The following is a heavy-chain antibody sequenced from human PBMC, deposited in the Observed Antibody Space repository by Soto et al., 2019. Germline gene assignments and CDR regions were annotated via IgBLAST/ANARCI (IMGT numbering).Heavy chain of an antibody. CDR2: IWFDGSKK. J-gene: IGHJ6*02. CDR1: CFTFSSYA. CDR3: ARDLISTGYDYFYYYYGMDV. Sequence: GGSLRLSCAASCFTFSSYAMHWVRQAPGKGLEWVAVIWFDGSKKYYADSVKGRLTISRDNAKNTLYLQMNSLRAEDTAVYYCARDLISTGYDYFYYYYGMDVWGQGTTVTVSS. D-gene: IGHD3-22*01. V-gene: IGHV3-33*01.